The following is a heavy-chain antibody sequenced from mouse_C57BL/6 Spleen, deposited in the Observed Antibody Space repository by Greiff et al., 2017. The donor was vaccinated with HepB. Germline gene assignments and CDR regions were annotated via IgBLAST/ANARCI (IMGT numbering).Heavy chain of an antibody. Sequence: VQLQQSGAELVKPGASVKISCKASGYAFSSYWMNWVKQRPGKGLEWIGQIYPGDGDTNYNGKFKGKATLTADKSSSTAYMQLSSLTSEDSAVYFCAMVNTMVYYFDYWGQGTTLTVSS. CDR3: AMVNTMVYYFDY. D-gene: IGHD2-2*01. CDR2: IYPGDGDT. CDR1: GYAFSSYW. V-gene: IGHV1-80*01. J-gene: IGHJ2*01.